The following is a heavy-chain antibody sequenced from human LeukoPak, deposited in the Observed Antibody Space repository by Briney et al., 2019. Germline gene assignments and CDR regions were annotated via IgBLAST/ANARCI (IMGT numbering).Heavy chain of an antibody. CDR3: ARAGGDVWGSYRSPFDY. D-gene: IGHD3-16*02. CDR1: GGTFSSYT. V-gene: IGHV1-69*05. J-gene: IGHJ4*02. CDR2: IIPIFGTT. Sequence: ASVKVSCKASGGTFSSYTISWVRQAPGQGLEWMGRIIPIFGTTNYAQKFQGRVTITTDESTSTAYMEVSSLRSEDTAVYYCARAGGDVWGSYRSPFDYWGQGTLVTVSS.